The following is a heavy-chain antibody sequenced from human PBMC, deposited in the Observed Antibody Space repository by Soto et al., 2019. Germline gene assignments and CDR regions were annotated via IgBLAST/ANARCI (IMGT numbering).Heavy chain of an antibody. D-gene: IGHD5-18*01. CDR1: GFTFSSYG. J-gene: IGHJ4*02. Sequence: GGSLRLSCAASGFTFSSYGMHWVRQAPGKGLEWVAVISYDGSNKYYADSVKGRFTISRDNSKNTLYLQMNSLRAEDTAVYYCAKHLRSGYSYGTRFDYWGQGTLVTVSS. CDR3: AKHLRSGYSYGTRFDY. V-gene: IGHV3-30*18. CDR2: ISYDGSNK.